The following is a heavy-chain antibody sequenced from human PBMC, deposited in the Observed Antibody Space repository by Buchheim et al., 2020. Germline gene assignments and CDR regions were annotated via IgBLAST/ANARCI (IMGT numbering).Heavy chain of an antibody. Sequence: QVQLVQSGAEVKKPGASVKVSCKASGYTFTSYDINWVRQATGQGLEWMGWMNPNSGNTGYAQKFQGRVTMTRNTSISKAYMELSSLRSEDTAVYYCARDVRFLEWLLNGYYYYYGMDVWGQGTT. D-gene: IGHD3-3*01. J-gene: IGHJ6*02. CDR2: MNPNSGNT. V-gene: IGHV1-8*01. CDR1: GYTFTSYD. CDR3: ARDVRFLEWLLNGYYYYYGMDV.